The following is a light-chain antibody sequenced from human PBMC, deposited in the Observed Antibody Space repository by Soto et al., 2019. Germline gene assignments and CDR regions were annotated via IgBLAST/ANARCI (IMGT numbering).Light chain of an antibody. J-gene: IGKJ5*01. Sequence: EIVLTQSPGTLSLSPGERATVSCRASQSVSSSYLAWYQQKPGQAPRLLIYDASNRATGIPARFSGSGSGTDFTLTISRLEPEDFAVYYCQQYGSSPITFGQGTRLEIK. V-gene: IGKV3-20*01. CDR1: QSVSSSY. CDR3: QQYGSSPIT. CDR2: DAS.